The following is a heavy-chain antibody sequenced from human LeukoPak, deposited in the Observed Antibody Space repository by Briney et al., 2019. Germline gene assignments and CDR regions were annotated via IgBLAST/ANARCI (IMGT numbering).Heavy chain of an antibody. CDR2: IYPSGST. J-gene: IGHJ4*02. CDR1: GGSVLSGGYY. CDR3: ARQTGSGLFILP. V-gene: IGHV4-61*02. D-gene: IGHD3/OR15-3a*01. Sequence: SETLSLTCTVSGGSVLSGGYYWSWIRQPAGKGLEWIGRIYPSGSTEYNPSLKSRVTMSVDMSKNQFSLRLTSVTAADTAVYYCARQTGSGLFILPGGQGTLVTVSS.